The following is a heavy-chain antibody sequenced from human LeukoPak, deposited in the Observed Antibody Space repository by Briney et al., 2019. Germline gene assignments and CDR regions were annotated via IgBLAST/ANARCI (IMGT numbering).Heavy chain of an antibody. Sequence: TLWISSTVSGYSSSIYWTGGGSQMPGKSLECMGGIYPGDSDTRYSPSFQGQVTISADKSISTAYLQWSSLKASDTAMYYCARPGYSGYDGDLDYWGQGTLVTVSS. CDR2: IYPGDSDT. V-gene: IGHV5-51*01. J-gene: IGHJ4*02. D-gene: IGHD5-12*01. CDR1: GYSSSIYW. CDR3: ARPGYSGYDGDLDY.